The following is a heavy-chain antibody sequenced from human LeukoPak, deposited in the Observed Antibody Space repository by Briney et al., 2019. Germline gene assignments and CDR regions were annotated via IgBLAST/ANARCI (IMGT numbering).Heavy chain of an antibody. CDR3: AREGIAADY. D-gene: IGHD6-13*01. J-gene: IGHJ4*02. CDR2: IYYSGST. Sequence: SETLSLTCTVSGGSISSSNYYWGWIRQHPGKGLEWIGYIYYSGSTYYNPSLKSRVTISVDTSKNQFSLKLSSVTAADTAVYYCAREGIAADYWGQGTLVTVSS. V-gene: IGHV4-31*03. CDR1: GGSISSSNYY.